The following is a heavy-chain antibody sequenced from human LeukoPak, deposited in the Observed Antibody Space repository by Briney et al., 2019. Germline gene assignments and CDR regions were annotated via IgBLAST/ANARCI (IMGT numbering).Heavy chain of an antibody. CDR2: TYYRSKWYN. CDR1: RDSVSSTSAA. D-gene: IGHD3-3*01. Sequence: SQTLSLTCAISRDSVSSTSAAWNWIRQSPSRGLEWLGRTYYRSKWYNDYAASVKSRITVNPDTSKNQFSLQLNSVTPQDTAVYYCARTIFGVVTMYYFDYWGQGTLVTVSS. V-gene: IGHV6-1*01. CDR3: ARTIFGVVTMYYFDY. J-gene: IGHJ4*02.